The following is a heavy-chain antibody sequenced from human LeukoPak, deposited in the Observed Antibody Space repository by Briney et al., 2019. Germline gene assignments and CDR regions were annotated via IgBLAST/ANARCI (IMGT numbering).Heavy chain of an antibody. CDR3: AKDRRYCSSTTCPEY. CDR1: KFTFGSYG. CDR2: IRYDGSAK. V-gene: IGHV3-30*02. J-gene: IGHJ4*02. Sequence: GGSLRLSCAASKFTFGSYGMHWVRQAPGKGLEWAAFIRYDGSAKYYADSVKGRFTISRDNSKNTLYLQMNSLRGEDTAVYYCAKDRRYCSSTTCPEYWGQGTLVTVSS. D-gene: IGHD2-2*01.